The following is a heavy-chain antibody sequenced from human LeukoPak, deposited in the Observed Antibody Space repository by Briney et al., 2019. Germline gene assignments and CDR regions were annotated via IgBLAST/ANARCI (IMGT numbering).Heavy chain of an antibody. V-gene: IGHV1-2*02. Sequence: GASVKVSCKASGYTFTGYYMHWVRQAPGQGLEWMGWINPNSGGTNYAQKFQGRVTMTRDTSISTAYMELSRLRSDDTAVYYCAKSRATYYYDSSGYKENAFDIWGQGTMVTVSS. CDR3: AKSRATYYYDSSGYKENAFDI. D-gene: IGHD3-22*01. CDR2: INPNSGGT. J-gene: IGHJ3*02. CDR1: GYTFTGYY.